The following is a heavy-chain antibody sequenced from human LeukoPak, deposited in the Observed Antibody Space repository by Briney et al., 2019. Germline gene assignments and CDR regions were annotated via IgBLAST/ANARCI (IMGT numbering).Heavy chain of an antibody. D-gene: IGHD6-13*01. CDR2: IKSEIDGGTR. CDR1: GFSFSDAW. V-gene: IGHV3-15*05. Sequence: PGGSLRLSCAASGFSFSDAWMNWVRQAPGKGLEWVGRIKSEIDGGTRDYAAPVKGRFTVSRDDSKSTLYLQMNSLKTEDTAVYYCSTGGDVMIAGTRAFDIWGQGTMVTVSS. CDR3: STGGDVMIAGTRAFDI. J-gene: IGHJ3*02.